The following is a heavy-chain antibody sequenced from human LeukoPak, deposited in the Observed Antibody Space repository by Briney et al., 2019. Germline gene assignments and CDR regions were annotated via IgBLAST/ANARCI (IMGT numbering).Heavy chain of an antibody. CDR1: GGSFSGYY. D-gene: IGHD1-20*01. CDR2: INHSGST. V-gene: IGHV4-34*01. Sequence: PSETLSLTCAVYGGSFSGYYWSWIRQPPGKGLEWIGEINHSGSTNYNPSLKSRVTISVDKSKTQFSLKLSSVTAADTAVYYCAIRPSGLTGSVLFDYWGQGTLVTVSS. CDR3: AIRPSGLTGSVLFDY. J-gene: IGHJ4*02.